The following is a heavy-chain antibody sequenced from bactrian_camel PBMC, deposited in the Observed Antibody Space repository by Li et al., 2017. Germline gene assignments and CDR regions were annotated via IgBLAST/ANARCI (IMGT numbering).Heavy chain of an antibody. Sequence: HVQLVESGGGLVQPGGSLRLSCAASGFTAGSYYMSWIRQAPGKGLEWVGSIYSDRDIYYEDSVKGRFTISRDNAKNTLYLQMDSLTPEDTAVYYCATDHGDTYGCYSGSYCDDLRPDKYLHWGQGTQVTVS. CDR2: IYSDRDI. D-gene: IGHD1*01. J-gene: IGHJ4*01. V-gene: IGHV3-2*01. CDR3: ATDHGDTYGCYSGSYCDDLRPDKYLH. CDR1: GFTAGSYY.